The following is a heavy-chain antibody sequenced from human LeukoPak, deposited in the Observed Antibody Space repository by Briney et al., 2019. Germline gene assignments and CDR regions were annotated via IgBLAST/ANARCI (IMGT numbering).Heavy chain of an antibody. CDR2: INPSGGST. CDR3: ATSGYCSSTSCYRYYYYGMDV. J-gene: IGHJ6*02. V-gene: IGHV1-46*01. CDR1: GYTFTSYY. Sequence: ASVKVSCKASGYTFTSYYMHWVRQAPGQGLEWMGIINPSGGSTSYAQKFQGRVTMTRDTSTSTVYMELSSLRSEDTAVYYCATSGYCSSTSCYRYYYYGMDVWGQGTTVTVSS. D-gene: IGHD2-2*01.